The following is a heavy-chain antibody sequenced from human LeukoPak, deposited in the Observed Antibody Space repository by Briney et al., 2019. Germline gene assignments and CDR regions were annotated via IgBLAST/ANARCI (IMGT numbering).Heavy chain of an antibody. CDR2: ISYDGSKK. CDR3: AKGGGDGYYDSSGYSFDY. CDR1: GFTFSSYG. V-gene: IGHV3-30*18. J-gene: IGHJ4*02. D-gene: IGHD3-22*01. Sequence: GGSLRLSCAASGFTFSSYGMHWVRQAPGKGLEWVAVISYDGSKKYYADSVKGRFTVSRDNSKNTLYLQMNRLRAEETAVYYCAKGGGDGYYDSSGYSFDYWGQGTLVTVSS.